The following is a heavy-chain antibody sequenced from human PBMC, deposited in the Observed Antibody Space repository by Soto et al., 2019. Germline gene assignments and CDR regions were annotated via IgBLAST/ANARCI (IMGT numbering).Heavy chain of an antibody. D-gene: IGHD1-26*01. CDR2: ISDDGSNT. V-gene: IGHV3-30*18. CDR3: AKGAGDPLSLGMDV. J-gene: IGHJ6*02. CDR1: GFSISDYG. Sequence: QVQLVESGGGVVQPGGSRRLSCVASGFSISDYGMEWVRQAPGKGLGWVALISDDGSNTYYADSVKGRITIYRDNSKDTLFLQMTGLRREDTAVYYCAKGAGDPLSLGMDVCGQGTTVTDSS.